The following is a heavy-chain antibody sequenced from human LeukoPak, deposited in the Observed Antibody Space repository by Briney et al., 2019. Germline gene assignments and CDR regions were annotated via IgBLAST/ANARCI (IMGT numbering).Heavy chain of an antibody. CDR1: GFTFSGYW. D-gene: IGHD2-2*01. CDR3: SRAITGDTVSTFDP. Sequence: QPGGSLRLSCAASGFTFSGYWMHWVRQAPGKGLVWVSGIDSDGISTSYADSVKGRFTISRDNAKNTLYLQMNSLRAEDTAVYFCSRAITGDTVSTFDPWGQGTLVTVSS. CDR2: IDSDGIST. V-gene: IGHV3-74*01. J-gene: IGHJ5*02.